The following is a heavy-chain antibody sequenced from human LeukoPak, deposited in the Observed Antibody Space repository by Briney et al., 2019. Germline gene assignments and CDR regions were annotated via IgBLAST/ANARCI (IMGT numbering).Heavy chain of an antibody. Sequence: SVKVSCKAAERSVRTSAIMWVPRPPGQGLEWMGGIIPMFGTPNYAQKFRGRASMTTEGSTSTAYMELSSLTSEDTAVYYCTNTSKSSVTPGAFYIWGQGTMVTVSS. CDR3: TNTSKSSVTPGAFYI. CDR2: IIPMFGTP. D-gene: IGHD4-11*01. J-gene: IGHJ3*02. V-gene: IGHV1-69*05. CDR1: ERSVRTSA.